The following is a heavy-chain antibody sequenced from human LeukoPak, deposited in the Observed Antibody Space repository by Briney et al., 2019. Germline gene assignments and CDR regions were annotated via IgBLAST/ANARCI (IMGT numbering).Heavy chain of an antibody. D-gene: IGHD6-13*01. CDR3: ARVVGGSSPPPPGAFDI. Sequence: GSLRLSCAASGFTFSNYAITWIRQPPGKGLEWIGYIYYSGSTNYNPSLKSRVTISVDTSKNQFSLKLSSVTAADTAVYYCARVVGGSSPPPPGAFDIWGQGTMVTVSS. CDR1: GFTFSNYA. J-gene: IGHJ3*02. V-gene: IGHV4-59*01. CDR2: IYYSGST.